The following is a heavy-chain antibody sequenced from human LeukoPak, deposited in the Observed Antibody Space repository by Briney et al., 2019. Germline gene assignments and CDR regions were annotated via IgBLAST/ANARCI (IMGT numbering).Heavy chain of an antibody. Sequence: GGSLRLSCAASGFTFSSYAIHWVRQAPGKGLEWVPAVSGSGGTTHYADSAKGRFTISRDNSKNTLYLQLNSLRAEDTAVYYCAKLLRAGRLLTISLDSWGQGTLVTVSS. CDR2: VSGSGGTT. D-gene: IGHD3-10*01. CDR3: AKLLRAGRLLTISLDS. J-gene: IGHJ4*02. V-gene: IGHV3-23*01. CDR1: GFTFSSYA.